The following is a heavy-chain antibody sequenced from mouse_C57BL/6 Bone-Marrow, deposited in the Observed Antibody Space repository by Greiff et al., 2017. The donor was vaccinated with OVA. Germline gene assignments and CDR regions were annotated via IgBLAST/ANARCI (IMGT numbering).Heavy chain of an antibody. CDR1: EYAFPSHD. D-gene: IGHD4-1*01. V-gene: IGHV5-2*01. J-gene: IGHJ2*01. CDR3: ARQGLGLGRESYFDY. Sequence: EVKLMESGGGLVQPGESLKLSCESNEYAFPSHDMSWVRKTPEKRLELVAAINSDGGSTYYPDTMARRCIISRDNTKKTLYLQMSSLRSEDTALYYCARQGLGLGRESYFDYWGQGTTLTVSS. CDR2: INSDGGST.